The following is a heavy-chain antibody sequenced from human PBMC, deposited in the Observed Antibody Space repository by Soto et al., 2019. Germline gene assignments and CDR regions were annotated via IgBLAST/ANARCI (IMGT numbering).Heavy chain of an antibody. V-gene: IGHV4-59*01. CDR2: IYYSGSA. CDR3: ARDPRGWFDP. CDR1: GGSISSYY. J-gene: IGHJ5*02. Sequence: SETLSLTCTVSGGSISSYYWSWIRQPPGKGLEWIGYIYYSGSANYNPSLKSRVTISVDTSKNQFSLKLSSVTAADTAVYYCARDPRGWFDPWGQGTLVTVSS.